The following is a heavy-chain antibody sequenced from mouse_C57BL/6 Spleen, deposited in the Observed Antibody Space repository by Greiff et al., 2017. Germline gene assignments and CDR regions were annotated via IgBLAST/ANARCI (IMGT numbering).Heavy chain of an antibody. J-gene: IGHJ3*01. Sequence: VQLQQSGAELVRPGASVKLSCTASGFNIKDDYMHWVKQRPEQGLEWIGWLDPENGDTEYASKFQGKATITADTSSNTAYLQLSSLTSEDTAVYYCTTPLYYGNPGLAYWGQGTLVTVSA. CDR3: TTPLYYGNPGLAY. V-gene: IGHV14-4*01. D-gene: IGHD2-1*01. CDR2: LDPENGDT. CDR1: GFNIKDDY.